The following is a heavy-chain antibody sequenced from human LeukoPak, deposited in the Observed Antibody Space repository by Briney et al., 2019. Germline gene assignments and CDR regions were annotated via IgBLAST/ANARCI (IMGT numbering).Heavy chain of an antibody. V-gene: IGHV3-7*01. CDR3: ARGAMGLRDNNVDS. CDR2: IGKDGGFP. J-gene: IGHJ4*02. CDR1: EFAFFSYR. Sequence: PGGSLRLSCVASEFAFFSYRMLWVRQAPGKGLEWVANIGKDGGFPYYLGSVKGRFTISRENAKNLLFLQLGSLKADDTAVYYCARGAMGLRDNNVDSWGRGTLVTVSS. D-gene: IGHD2-21*02.